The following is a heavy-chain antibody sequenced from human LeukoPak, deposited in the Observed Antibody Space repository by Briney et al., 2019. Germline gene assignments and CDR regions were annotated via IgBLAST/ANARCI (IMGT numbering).Heavy chain of an antibody. V-gene: IGHV3-30*02. Sequence: PGGSLRLSCAASGLKFSSYGMHWVRQAPGKGLQWVAFIQFDGSNKYYADSVRGRFTISRDNSKNTLYLQMNSLRAEDTAVYYCAKEAFDIWGQGTMVTVSS. J-gene: IGHJ3*02. CDR3: AKEAFDI. CDR1: GLKFSSYG. CDR2: IQFDGSNK.